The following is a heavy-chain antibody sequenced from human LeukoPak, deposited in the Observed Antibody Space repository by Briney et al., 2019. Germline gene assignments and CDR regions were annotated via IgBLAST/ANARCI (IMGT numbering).Heavy chain of an antibody. V-gene: IGHV3-30*02. CDR1: GFTFSSYG. CDR3: AKDRGYCSSTSCYTAFDY. Sequence: GGSLGLSCAASGFTFSSYGMHWVRQAPGKGLEWVAFIRYDGSNKYYADSVKGRFTISRDNSKNTLYLQMNSLRAEDTAVYYCAKDRGYCSSTSCYTAFDYWGQGTLVTVSS. CDR2: IRYDGSNK. D-gene: IGHD2-2*02. J-gene: IGHJ4*02.